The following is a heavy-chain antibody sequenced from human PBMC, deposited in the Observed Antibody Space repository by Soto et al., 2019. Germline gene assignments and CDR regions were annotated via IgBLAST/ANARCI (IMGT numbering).Heavy chain of an antibody. CDR2: ISSSSSYI. CDR1: GFTFSSYS. CDR3: ARDFEEGIAVVYGMDV. J-gene: IGHJ6*02. V-gene: IGHV3-21*01. Sequence: GESLKISCAASGFTFSSYSMNWVRQAPGKGLEWVSSISSSSSYIYYADSVKGRFTISRDNAKNSLYLQMNSLRAEDTAVYYCARDFEEGIAVVYGMDVWGQGTTVTVSS. D-gene: IGHD6-19*01.